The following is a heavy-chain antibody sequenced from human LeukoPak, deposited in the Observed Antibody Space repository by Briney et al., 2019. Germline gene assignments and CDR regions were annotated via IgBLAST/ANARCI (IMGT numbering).Heavy chain of an antibody. Sequence: ASVKVSCKASGYTFTGYYMHWVRQAPGQGLEWMGWINPKSGGTNYLQTFQGRVTMTRGTSISTAYMELSRLRSDDTAVYYCARATAENDYWGQGTLVTVSS. V-gene: IGHV1-2*02. CDR1: GYTFTGYY. CDR2: INPKSGGT. D-gene: IGHD1-14*01. J-gene: IGHJ4*02. CDR3: ARATAENDY.